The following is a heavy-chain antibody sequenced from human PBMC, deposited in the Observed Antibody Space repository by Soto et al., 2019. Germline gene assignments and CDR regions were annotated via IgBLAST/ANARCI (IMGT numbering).Heavy chain of an antibody. Sequence: QVQLVQSGAEEKKPGASVKVSCKASGYTFTSYAMHWVRQAPGQRLEWMGWINAGNGNTKYSQKFQGRVTITRDTSASTAYMELSSLRSEDTAVYYCARVGSSGWYGRYAFDIWGQGTMVTVSS. V-gene: IGHV1-3*05. D-gene: IGHD6-19*01. CDR2: INAGNGNT. CDR3: ARVGSSGWYGRYAFDI. J-gene: IGHJ3*02. CDR1: GYTFTSYA.